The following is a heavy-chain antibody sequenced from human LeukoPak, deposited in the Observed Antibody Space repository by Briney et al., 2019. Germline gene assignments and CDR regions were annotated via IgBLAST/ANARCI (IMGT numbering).Heavy chain of an antibody. CDR2: IKSKTDGGTT. V-gene: IGHV3-15*07. Sequence: GGSLRLSCAASGFTFSNAWMNWVRQAPGKGLEWVGRIKSKTDGGTTDYAAPVKGRFTISRDDSKNTLYLQMNSLKTEDTAVYYCTTHFLEWLFRHVDYWGQGTLVTVSS. CDR3: TTHFLEWLFRHVDY. D-gene: IGHD3-3*01. J-gene: IGHJ4*02. CDR1: GFTFSNAW.